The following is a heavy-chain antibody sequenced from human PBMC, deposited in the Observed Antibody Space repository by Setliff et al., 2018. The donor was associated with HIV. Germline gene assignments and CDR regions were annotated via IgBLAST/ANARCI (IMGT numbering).Heavy chain of an antibody. V-gene: IGHV1-69*10. J-gene: IGHJ4*02. Sequence: SVKVSCKASGGTFNNDAISWVRQAPGQGLEWMGGIVPVLGITNYSPKFQGRVTITTDESTTTAYMDLSSLRSEDTAVYYCARDRLGHIDRPYFDYWGQGALVTVSS. CDR3: ARDRLGHIDRPYFDY. CDR1: GGTFNNDA. CDR2: IVPVLGIT. D-gene: IGHD2-21*01.